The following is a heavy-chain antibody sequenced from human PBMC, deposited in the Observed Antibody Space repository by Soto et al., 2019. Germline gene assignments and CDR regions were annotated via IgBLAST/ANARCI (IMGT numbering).Heavy chain of an antibody. CDR3: ARIGPITYDSSGYYLPPFDY. CDR2: IYYSGST. J-gene: IGHJ4*02. Sequence: PSETLSLTCTVSGGSISSGGYYWSWIRQHPGKGLEWIGYIYYSGSTYYNPSLKSRVTISVDTSKNQFSLKLSSVTAADTAVYYCARIGPITYDSSGYYLPPFDYWGQGTLVTVSS. D-gene: IGHD3-22*01. V-gene: IGHV4-31*03. CDR1: GGSISSGGYY.